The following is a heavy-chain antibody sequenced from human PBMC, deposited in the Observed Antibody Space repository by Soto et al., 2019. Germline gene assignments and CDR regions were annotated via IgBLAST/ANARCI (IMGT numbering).Heavy chain of an antibody. J-gene: IGHJ6*02. Sequence: QVQPVESGGGVVQPGRSLRLSCAASGFTFSSYAMYWVRQAPGKGLEWVAVISYDGNNKYYADSVKGRFTISRDNSKNTLYLQMNSVRAEDMAVYYCARAGCDGGSCYTLVGLRYGMDVWGQGTTVTVSS. V-gene: IGHV3-30-3*01. CDR1: GFTFSSYA. CDR3: ARAGCDGGSCYTLVGLRYGMDV. CDR2: ISYDGNNK. D-gene: IGHD2-15*01.